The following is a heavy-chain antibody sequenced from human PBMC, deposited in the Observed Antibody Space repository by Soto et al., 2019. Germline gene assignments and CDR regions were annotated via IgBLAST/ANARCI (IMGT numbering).Heavy chain of an antibody. CDR2: ISYDGSNK. Sequence: GGSLRLSCAASGFTFSSYGMHWVRQAPGKGLEWVAVISYDGSNKYYADSVKGRFTISRDNSKNTLYLQMNSLRAEDTAVYYCAKDSPYGMDVWGQGTTVTV. CDR3: AKDSPYGMDV. CDR1: GFTFSSYG. V-gene: IGHV3-30*18. J-gene: IGHJ6*02.